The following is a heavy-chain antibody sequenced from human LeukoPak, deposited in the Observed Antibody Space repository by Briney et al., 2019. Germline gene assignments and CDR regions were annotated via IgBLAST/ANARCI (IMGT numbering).Heavy chain of an antibody. D-gene: IGHD3-22*01. CDR1: GFTFSSYS. Sequence: PGGSLRLSCAASGFTFSSYSMNWVRQAPGKGLEWVSSISSSSYIYYADSVKGRFTISRDNAKNSLYLQMNSLRAEDTAVYYCARDARRWFGRGYGYLDYWGQGTLVTVSS. CDR3: ARDARRWFGRGYGYLDY. CDR2: ISSSSYI. V-gene: IGHV3-21*01. J-gene: IGHJ4*02.